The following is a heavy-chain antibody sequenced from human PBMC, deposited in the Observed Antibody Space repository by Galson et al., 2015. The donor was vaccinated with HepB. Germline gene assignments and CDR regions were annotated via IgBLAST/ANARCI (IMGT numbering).Heavy chain of an antibody. CDR2: TIPIPGTT. CDR1: GGTFNNYA. D-gene: IGHD3-3*01. CDR3: ARWAGNAGELKRGDFWSGPFDY. V-gene: IGHV1-69*10. J-gene: IGHJ4*02. Sequence: SVKVSCKASGGTFNNYAFSWVRQAPGQGLEWMGGTIPIPGTTSYAQRFQGRVSITADTSTTTVYMDLGSLTSEDTAVYYCARWAGNAGELKRGDFWSGPFDYWGQGTLVTVSS.